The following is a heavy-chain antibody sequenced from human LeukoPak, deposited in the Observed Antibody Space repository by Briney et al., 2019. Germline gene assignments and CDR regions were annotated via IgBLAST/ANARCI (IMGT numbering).Heavy chain of an antibody. CDR3: TRVPYVDTGFFDY. CDR1: GFTFSNAW. J-gene: IGHJ4*02. D-gene: IGHD5-18*01. CDR2: IRSKAYGGTT. V-gene: IGHV3-49*04. Sequence: GGSLRLSCAASGFTFSNAWMSWVRQAPGKGLEWVGFIRSKAYGGTTEYAASVKGRFTISRDDSKSIAYLQMNSLKTEDTAVYYCTRVPYVDTGFFDYWGQGTLVTVSS.